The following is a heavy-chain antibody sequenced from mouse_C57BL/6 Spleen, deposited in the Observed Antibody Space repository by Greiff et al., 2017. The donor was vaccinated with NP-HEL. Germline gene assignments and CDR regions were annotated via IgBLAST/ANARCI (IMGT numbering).Heavy chain of an antibody. CDR3: ARNDGYYPFDY. J-gene: IGHJ2*01. D-gene: IGHD2-3*01. Sequence: QVQLQQSGAELARPGASVKMSCKASGYTFTSYTMHWVKQRPGQGLEWIGYINPSSGYTKYNQKFKDKATLTADKSSSTAYMQLSSLTSEVSAVYYCARNDGYYPFDYWGQGTTLTVSS. CDR1: GYTFTSYT. CDR2: INPSSGYT. V-gene: IGHV1-4*01.